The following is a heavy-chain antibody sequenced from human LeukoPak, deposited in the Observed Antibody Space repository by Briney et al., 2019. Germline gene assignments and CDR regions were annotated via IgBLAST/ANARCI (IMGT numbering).Heavy chain of an antibody. CDR3: AKDRRYGPEYNPPFDY. D-gene: IGHD1-14*01. CDR2: IWYDGTNK. V-gene: IGHV3-33*06. Sequence: PGGSLRLSCAASGFTFSNYGMHWVRQAPGKGLEWVAVIWYDGTNKYYADSVEGRFTISRDNSRSTLYLQMDSLRVEDTAVYYCAKDRRYGPEYNPPFDYWGQGTLVTVPS. J-gene: IGHJ4*02. CDR1: GFTFSNYG.